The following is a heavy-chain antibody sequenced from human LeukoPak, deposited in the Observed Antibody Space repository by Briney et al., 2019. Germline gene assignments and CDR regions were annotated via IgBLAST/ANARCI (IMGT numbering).Heavy chain of an antibody. CDR3: ARESDYYNSPQAFDI. J-gene: IGHJ3*02. D-gene: IGHD3-22*01. CDR2: IYVTSTT. Sequence: PSETLSRNCTVSGASISSYYWSWIRHPAGNALEWIVHIYVTSTTTDNPSLESLATTSLDTSSTDYSLQRSSVSAANTVVYYCARESDYYNSPQAFDIWGQGTMVTVSS. V-gene: IGHV4-4*07. CDR1: GASISSYY.